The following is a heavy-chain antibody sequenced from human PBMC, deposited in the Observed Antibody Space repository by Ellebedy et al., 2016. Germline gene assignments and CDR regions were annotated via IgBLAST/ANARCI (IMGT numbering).Heavy chain of an antibody. CDR1: GFTFRSYS. CDR2: ISGSGGST. V-gene: IGHV3-23*01. Sequence: GGSLRLSCVVSGFTFRSYSMNWVRQAPGKGLEWVSAISGSGGSTYYADSVKGRFTISRDNSKNTVYLQMNSLRAEDTAVYFCAKFYVHCGGACDSDYWGQGILVTVSS. D-gene: IGHD2-21*02. CDR3: AKFYVHCGGACDSDY. J-gene: IGHJ4*02.